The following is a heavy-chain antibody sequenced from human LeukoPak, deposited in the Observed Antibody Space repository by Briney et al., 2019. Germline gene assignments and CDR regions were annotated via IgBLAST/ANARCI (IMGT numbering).Heavy chain of an antibody. D-gene: IGHD3-9*01. CDR2: INPNSGGT. Sequence: GASVKVSCKASGYTFTGYYIHWVRKAPGQGLEWMGWINPNSGGTNYAQKFQGRVTMTRDTSISTAYMELSRLRSDDTAVYYCARVQLRYFDCLLGYWGQGTLVTVSS. V-gene: IGHV1-2*02. CDR3: ARVQLRYFDCLLGY. J-gene: IGHJ4*02. CDR1: GYTFTGYY.